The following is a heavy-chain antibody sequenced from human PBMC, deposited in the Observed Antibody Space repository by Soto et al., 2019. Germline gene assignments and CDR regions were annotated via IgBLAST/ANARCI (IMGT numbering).Heavy chain of an antibody. J-gene: IGHJ5*02. CDR2: MNPGSGDT. CDR3: ARMASFGSRNWFDP. Sequence: ASVKVSCKASGYTFTNNDVTWVRQATGQGLEWMGWMNPGSGDTGYAQKFQGRVTMTRNISIATAYMELSSLRSEDTAIYYCARMASFGSRNWFDPCGQGTLVTVSS. CDR1: GYTFTNND. V-gene: IGHV1-8*01. D-gene: IGHD5-18*01.